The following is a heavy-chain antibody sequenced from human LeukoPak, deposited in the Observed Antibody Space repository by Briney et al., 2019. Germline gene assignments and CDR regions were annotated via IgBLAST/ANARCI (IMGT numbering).Heavy chain of an antibody. CDR3: ARAGYCSSTSCYDY. D-gene: IGHD2-2*01. V-gene: IGHV3-9*01. CDR2: INWNSGNI. CDR1: GFTFDDYA. J-gene: IGHJ4*02. Sequence: GGSLRLSCAASGFTFDDYAMHWVRQAPGKGLEWVSAINWNSGNIGYADSVKGRFTISRDNAKNSLYLQMNSLRAEDTAVYYCARAGYCSSTSCYDYWGQGTLVTVSS.